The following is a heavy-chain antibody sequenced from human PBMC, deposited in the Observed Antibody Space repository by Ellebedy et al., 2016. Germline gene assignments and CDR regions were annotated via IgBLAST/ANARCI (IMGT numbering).Heavy chain of an antibody. Sequence: SETLSLTXTVSGGSISSYYWSWIRQPPGKGLEWIGHIYYSGNTNYNPSLTSRVTISLDTSENQFSLKLISVTAADTAVYFCARKRDGTYIDYWGQGTLVTVSS. CDR3: ARKRDGTYIDY. CDR1: GGSISSYY. CDR2: IYYSGNT. D-gene: IGHD2-15*01. V-gene: IGHV4-59*01. J-gene: IGHJ4*02.